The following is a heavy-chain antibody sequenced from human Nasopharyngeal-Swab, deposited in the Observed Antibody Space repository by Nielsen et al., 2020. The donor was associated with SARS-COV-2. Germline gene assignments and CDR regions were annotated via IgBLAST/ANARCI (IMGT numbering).Heavy chain of an antibody. Sequence: GSLRLSCAVSGGSISSSNWWSWVRQPPGKGLEWIGEIYHSGSTNYNPSLKSRVTISVDKSKNQFSLKLSSVTAADTAVYYCARVFTTANSSGWYRLPYYYYGMDVWGQGTTVTVSS. CDR3: ARVFTTANSSGWYRLPYYYYGMDV. CDR1: GGSISSSNW. J-gene: IGHJ6*02. V-gene: IGHV4-4*02. CDR2: IYHSGST. D-gene: IGHD6-19*01.